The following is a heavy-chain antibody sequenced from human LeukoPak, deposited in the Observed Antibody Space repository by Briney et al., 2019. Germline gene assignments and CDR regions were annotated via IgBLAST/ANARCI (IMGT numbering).Heavy chain of an antibody. CDR2: ISGSGGST. CDR1: GFTFSTYD. J-gene: IGHJ4*02. CDR3: AKNSGINGYDPLDY. Sequence: PGGSLRLSCAASGFTFSTYDMTWVRQAPGKGLEWVSGISGSGGSTNYADSVKGRFTISGDNSKNTLYLQMNSLRAEDTAIYYCAKNSGINGYDPLDYWGQGTLVGVSS. V-gene: IGHV3-23*01. D-gene: IGHD1-26*01.